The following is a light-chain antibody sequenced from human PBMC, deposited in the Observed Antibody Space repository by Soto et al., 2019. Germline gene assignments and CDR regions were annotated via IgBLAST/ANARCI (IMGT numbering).Light chain of an antibody. Sequence: EILMTQSPATLSLSAGERATLSCRASQSVSSKLAWYQQRRGQAPRLLIYGASSRATGIPARFSGSGSGTEFTLTISSLQSEDFAVYYCQQYDSWPPLTFGGGTKVDIK. J-gene: IGKJ4*01. V-gene: IGKV3-15*01. CDR1: QSVSSK. CDR2: GAS. CDR3: QQYDSWPPLT.